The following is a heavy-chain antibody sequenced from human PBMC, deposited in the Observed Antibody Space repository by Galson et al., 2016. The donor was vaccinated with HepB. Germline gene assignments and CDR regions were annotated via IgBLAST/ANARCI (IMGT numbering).Heavy chain of an antibody. V-gene: IGHV6-1*01. CDR3: ARASLLNWEYYYYGLDV. Sequence: CAISGDSVSSNNGGWNWIRQSPSRGLEWLGRTYFRSKWYTDYAVSVKSRITINPDTAKNQISLQLNSVTPEDTALYYCARASLLNWEYYYYGLDVWGQGTTVTVSS. J-gene: IGHJ6*02. CDR1: GDSVSSNNGG. D-gene: IGHD7-27*01. CDR2: TYFRSKWYT.